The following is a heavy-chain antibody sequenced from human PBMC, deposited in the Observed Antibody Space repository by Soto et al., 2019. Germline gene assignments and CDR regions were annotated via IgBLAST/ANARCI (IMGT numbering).Heavy chain of an antibody. V-gene: IGHV4-4*02. D-gene: IGHD1-26*01. J-gene: IGHJ6*01. Sequence: AETLTITCSVSVGTISISYLWSWVRLPPEKVLEMAVENYHSAGINYNPSFKSQVTISVDKSNNNFSLKRSCLTAADTAMYYCARDRAIVRATQTYHLYVMEVSGQGTTVTVSA. CDR3: ARDRAIVRATQTYHLYVMEV. CDR1: VGTISISYL. CDR2: NYHSAGI.